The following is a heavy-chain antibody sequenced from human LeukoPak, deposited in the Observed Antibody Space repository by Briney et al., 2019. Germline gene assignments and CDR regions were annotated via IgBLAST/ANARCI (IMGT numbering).Heavy chain of an antibody. D-gene: IGHD2-2*01. J-gene: IGHJ4*02. CDR2: VSSSSSFI. Sequence: GGSLRLSCAASGFTFSRYSMNWVRQTPRKGLEWVSSVSSSSSFIYYADSVKGRFTISRDNAKNSLYLQMNSLRAEDTAVYYCARDPPLGSCSTISCPHLDYWGQGTLVTVSS. CDR3: ARDPPLGSCSTISCPHLDY. V-gene: IGHV3-21*01. CDR1: GFTFSRYS.